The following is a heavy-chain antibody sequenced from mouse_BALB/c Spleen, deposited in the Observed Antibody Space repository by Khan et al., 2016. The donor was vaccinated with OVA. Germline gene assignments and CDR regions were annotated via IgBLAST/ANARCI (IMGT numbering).Heavy chain of an antibody. CDR1: GYTFTSYD. Sequence: QVQLKQSGAELVKPGASVKLSCKATGYTFTSYDINWVRQRPERGLEWIGWMFPGDGSTKHNENFKGKATLTTDKSSSTAYMQLSRLTSEDSGAYFCARGGYGGFAYWGQGTLVTVSA. V-gene: IGHV1-85*01. J-gene: IGHJ3*01. D-gene: IGHD2-14*01. CDR2: MFPGDGST. CDR3: ARGGYGGFAY.